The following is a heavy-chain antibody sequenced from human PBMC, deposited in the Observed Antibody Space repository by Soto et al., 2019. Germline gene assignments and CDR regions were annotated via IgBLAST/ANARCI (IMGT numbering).Heavy chain of an antibody. CDR3: ARDGSERPEES. D-gene: IGHD3-10*01. CDR2: IWYDGSNK. J-gene: IGHJ5*02. CDR1: GFTFSSYG. V-gene: IGHV3-33*01. Sequence: GGSLRLSCAASGFTFSSYGMHWVRQAPGKGLEWVAVIWYDGSNKYYVDSVKGRFTISRDNSKNTMYLQMNSLRVEDTAVYYCARDGSERPEESWGQGTLVTVSS.